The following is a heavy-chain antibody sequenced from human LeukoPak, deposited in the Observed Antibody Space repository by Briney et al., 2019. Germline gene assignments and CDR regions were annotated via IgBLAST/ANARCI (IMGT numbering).Heavy chain of an antibody. V-gene: IGHV3-48*01. J-gene: IGHJ4*02. Sequence: GGSLRLSCAASGFTFSSYSMNWVRQAPGKGLEWVPYISSSSSTIYYADSVKGRFTISRDNAKNSLYLQMNSLRAEDTAVHYCARDLYVVVPAAPDYWGQGTLVTVSS. CDR2: ISSSSSTI. CDR3: ARDLYVVVPAAPDY. D-gene: IGHD2-2*01. CDR1: GFTFSSYS.